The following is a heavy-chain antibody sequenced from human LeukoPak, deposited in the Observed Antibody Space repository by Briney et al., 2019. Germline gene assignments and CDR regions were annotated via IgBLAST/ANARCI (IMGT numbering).Heavy chain of an antibody. J-gene: IGHJ3*02. V-gene: IGHV4-61*08. Sequence: SETLSLSCAVSGGSISSDGYSWSWIRQPPGKGLEWIGDIYYSGSTNYNPSLKSRVTISVDTSKNQFSLKLSSVTAADTAVYYCARDHVYYDSSGYHDRDAFDIWGQGTMVTVSS. CDR2: IYYSGST. D-gene: IGHD3-22*01. CDR1: GGSISSDGYS. CDR3: ARDHVYYDSSGYHDRDAFDI.